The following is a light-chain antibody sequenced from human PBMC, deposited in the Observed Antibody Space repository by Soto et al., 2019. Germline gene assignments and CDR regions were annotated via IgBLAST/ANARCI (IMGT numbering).Light chain of an antibody. V-gene: IGKV3-20*01. CDR1: QSVSSSY. CDR2: GAS. Sequence: ILFTQAPCTLSLPPGDRASLSCRASQSVSSSYLAWYQQKPGQAPRLLIYGASSRATGIPDRFSGSGSGTDFTLTISRLEPEDFAVYYRQQYGSSSWTFGQGTKVDIK. J-gene: IGKJ1*01. CDR3: QQYGSSSWT.